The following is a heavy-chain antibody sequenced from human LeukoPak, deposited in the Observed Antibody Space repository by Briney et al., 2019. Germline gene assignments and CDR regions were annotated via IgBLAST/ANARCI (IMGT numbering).Heavy chain of an antibody. CDR1: GFTFSSYS. V-gene: IGHV3-21*01. J-gene: IGHJ4*02. CDR3: ARELAAAGSGNKMFDY. Sequence: ETGGSLRLSCAASGFTFSSYSMNWVRQAPGKGLEWVSSISGSSSYIYYADSVKGRFTISRDNAKNSLYLQMNSLRAEDTAVYYCARELAAAGSGNKMFDYWGQGTLVTVSS. CDR2: ISGSSSYI. D-gene: IGHD6-13*01.